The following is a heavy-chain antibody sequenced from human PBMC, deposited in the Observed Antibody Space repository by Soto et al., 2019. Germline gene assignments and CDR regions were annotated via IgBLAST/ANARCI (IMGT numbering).Heavy chain of an antibody. CDR1: GGSISSGGYS. J-gene: IGHJ6*02. CDR3: ASSNHYYYGMDV. V-gene: IGHV4-30-2*01. CDR2: IYHSGST. Sequence: KPSETLSLTCAVSGGSISSGGYSWSWIRQPPGKGLEWIGYIYHSGSTYYNPSLKSRVTISVDRSKNQFSLKLSSVTAADTAVYYCASSNHYYYGMDVWGQGTTVTVSS.